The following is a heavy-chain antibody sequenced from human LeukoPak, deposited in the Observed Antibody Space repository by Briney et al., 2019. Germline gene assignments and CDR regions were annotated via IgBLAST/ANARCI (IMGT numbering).Heavy chain of an antibody. CDR1: GFTFSSYE. D-gene: IGHD1-26*01. CDR3: ARCLGATRCAFDI. J-gene: IGHJ3*02. CDR2: ISSSGSTI. V-gene: IGHV3-48*03. Sequence: GGSLRLSCAASGFTFSSYEMNWVRQAPGKGLEWVSYISSSGSTIYYADSVKGRFTISRDNAKNSLYLQMNSLRAEDTAVYYCARCLGATRCAFDIWGQGTMVTVSS.